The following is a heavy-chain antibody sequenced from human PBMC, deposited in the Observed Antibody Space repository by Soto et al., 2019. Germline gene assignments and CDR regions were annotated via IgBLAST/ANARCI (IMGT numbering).Heavy chain of an antibody. Sequence: EVQLLESGGDSVQPGGSVRLSCAGSGFTFINYAMNWVRQAPGKGLEWVSTISGGGDATFFADSVRGRFTFASDNSNNTMTLQMNSLGVDDTAVYYCARKVVGSTSRPDYWYFDLWGRGTLVTVSS. J-gene: IGHJ2*01. CDR2: ISGGGDAT. CDR1: GFTFINYA. D-gene: IGHD2-21*01. V-gene: IGHV3-23*01. CDR3: ARKVVGSTSRPDYWYFDL.